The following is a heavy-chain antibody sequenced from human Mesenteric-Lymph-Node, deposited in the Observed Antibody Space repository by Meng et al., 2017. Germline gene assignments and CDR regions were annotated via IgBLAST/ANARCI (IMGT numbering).Heavy chain of an antibody. CDR1: GFTFDDYA. Sequence: SLKISCAASGFTFDDYAMHWVRQAPGKGLEWVSGISWNSGSIGYADSVKGRFTISRDNAKNSLYLQMNSLRAEDTAVYYCARDEGDTALDYWGQGTLVTVSS. D-gene: IGHD5-18*01. J-gene: IGHJ4*02. V-gene: IGHV3-9*01. CDR3: ARDEGDTALDY. CDR2: ISWNSGSI.